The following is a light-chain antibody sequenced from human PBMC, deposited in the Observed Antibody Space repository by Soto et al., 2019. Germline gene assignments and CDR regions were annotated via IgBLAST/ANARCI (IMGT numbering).Light chain of an antibody. CDR3: HQYNNWWT. J-gene: IGKJ1*01. Sequence: EIGMTESPATLSVSPGERASLSCRASQSVSSNLAWYQQKPGQSPRLLIYGASTRATGIPARFGGSGSGTEFTLSISSLQSEDFAVYYCHQYNNWWTFGQGTKVDI. CDR1: QSVSSN. CDR2: GAS. V-gene: IGKV3-15*01.